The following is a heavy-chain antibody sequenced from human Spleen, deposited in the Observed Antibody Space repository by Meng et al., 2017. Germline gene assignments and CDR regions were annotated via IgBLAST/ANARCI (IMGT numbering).Heavy chain of an antibody. CDR3: ARQEITGCSPY. D-gene: IGHD2-15*01. Sequence: QVQLVQTGSELKKPGASVQISCKASGYTFTTYYINWLRRAPGQGLEWIGWITTNTGKPTYAPGFTGRFVFSLDTSASTTYLHISSLKADDTAVYYCARQEITGCSPYWGQGTLVTVSS. J-gene: IGHJ4*02. CDR2: ITTNTGKP. V-gene: IGHV7-4-1*02. CDR1: GYTFTTYY.